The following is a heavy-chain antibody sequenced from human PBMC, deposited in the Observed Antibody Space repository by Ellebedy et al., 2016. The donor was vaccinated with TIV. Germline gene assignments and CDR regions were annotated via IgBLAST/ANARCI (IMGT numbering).Heavy chain of an antibody. Sequence: SETLSLXXAVSGGSISSGGYSWSWIRQPPGKGLEWIGYIYHSGSTYYNPSLKSRVTISVDRSKNQFSLKLSSVTAADTAVYYCARRREPGYSSSWRGMDVWGQGTTVTVSS. CDR3: ARRREPGYSSSWRGMDV. D-gene: IGHD6-13*01. J-gene: IGHJ6*02. CDR2: IYHSGST. CDR1: GGSISSGGYS. V-gene: IGHV4-30-2*01.